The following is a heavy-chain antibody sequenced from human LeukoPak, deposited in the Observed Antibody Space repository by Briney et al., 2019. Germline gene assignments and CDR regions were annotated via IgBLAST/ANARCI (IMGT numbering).Heavy chain of an antibody. CDR1: GYSISSGYY. CDR3: ARTGLVWPNWFDP. CDR2: IYHSGST. D-gene: IGHD6-6*01. Sequence: SETLSLTCTVSGYSISSGYYWGWIRQPPGKGLEWIGSIYHSGSTYYSPSLKSRVTISVDTSKNQFSLKLSSVTAADTAVYYCARTGLVWPNWFDPWGQGTLVTVSS. J-gene: IGHJ5*02. V-gene: IGHV4-38-2*02.